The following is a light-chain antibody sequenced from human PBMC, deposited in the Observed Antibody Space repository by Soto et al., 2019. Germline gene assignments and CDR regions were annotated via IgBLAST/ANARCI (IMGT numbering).Light chain of an antibody. Sequence: SQSINYYLNWYQQQPGKAPKLLVSIAASLRSGVPSRFSGSASGTDFALTISSLQPEDFATYYCQQSFTTPYTFGQGTKVDIK. V-gene: IGKV1-39*01. J-gene: IGKJ2*01. CDR2: IAA. CDR3: QQSFTTPYT. CDR1: QSINYY.